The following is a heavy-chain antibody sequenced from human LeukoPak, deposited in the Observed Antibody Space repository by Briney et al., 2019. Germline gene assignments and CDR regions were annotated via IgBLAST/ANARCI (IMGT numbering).Heavy chain of an antibody. CDR1: GFTFSSYW. Sequence: GGSLRLSCAASGFTFSSYWMHWVRQAPGKGLVWVSRISSDGSSTSYADSVKGRFTISRDNAKNTLYLQMNSLRAEDTAVYYRARVVRQLPAFWGQGTLVTVSS. V-gene: IGHV3-74*01. J-gene: IGHJ4*02. CDR2: ISSDGSST. CDR3: ARVVRQLPAF. D-gene: IGHD1-7*01.